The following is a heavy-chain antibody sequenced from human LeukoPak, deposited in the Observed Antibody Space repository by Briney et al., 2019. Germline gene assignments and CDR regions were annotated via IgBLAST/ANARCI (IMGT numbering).Heavy chain of an antibody. CDR3: ARDLDSSGLWDVSE. D-gene: IGHD6-19*01. CDR2: IWSDGSKK. CDR1: GFTFSNYA. J-gene: IGHJ4*02. Sequence: PGGSLRLSCAASGFTFSNYAMHWVRQAAGKGLEWEAVIWSDGSKKYYPDSVKGRFTISRDNSENTLYLQMNSLRVEDTAVYYCARDLDSSGLWDVSEWGQGTLVTVS. V-gene: IGHV3-33*01.